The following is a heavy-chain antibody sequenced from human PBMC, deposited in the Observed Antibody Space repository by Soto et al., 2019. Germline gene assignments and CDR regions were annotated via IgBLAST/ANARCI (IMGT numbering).Heavy chain of an antibody. CDR1: GFSFSNYG. Sequence: QVQLVESGGGVVQPGRSLRLSCAASGFSFSNYGMHWVRQAPGKGLEWVALISYDGNNKYYADSVKGRFTISRDNSKNTLYLQMNSLRAEDTAEFYCVKGGSTVVTPIDYWGQGTLVTVSS. CDR2: ISYDGNNK. J-gene: IGHJ4*02. V-gene: IGHV3-30*18. CDR3: VKGGSTVVTPIDY. D-gene: IGHD4-17*01.